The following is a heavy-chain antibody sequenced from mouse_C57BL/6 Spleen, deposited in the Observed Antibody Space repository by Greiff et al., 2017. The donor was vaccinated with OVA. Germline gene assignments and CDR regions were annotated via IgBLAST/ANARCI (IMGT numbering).Heavy chain of an antibody. D-gene: IGHD1-1*01. CDR1: GYSFTGYF. V-gene: IGHV1-20*01. CDR2: INPYNGDT. J-gene: IGHJ2*01. Sequence: VQLKQPGPELVKPGDSVKISCKASGYSFTGYFMNWVMQSHGKSLEWIGRINPYNGDTFYNQKFKGKATFTVDKSYSTAHMVLRSLTSEESSVYYCSRLGTTVVAWGQGTTLTVSS. CDR3: SRLGTTVVA.